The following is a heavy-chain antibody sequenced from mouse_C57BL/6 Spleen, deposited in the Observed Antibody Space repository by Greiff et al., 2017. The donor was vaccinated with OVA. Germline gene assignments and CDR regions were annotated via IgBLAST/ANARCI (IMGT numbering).Heavy chain of an antibody. Sequence: VQLQQSGAELVRPGTSVKMSCKASGYTFTNYWIGWAKQRPGHGLEWIGDIYPGGGYTNYNEKFKGKATLTADKSSSTAYMQFSSLTSEDSAIYYCARGGSAQAPMDYWGQGTSVTVST. D-gene: IGHD3-2*02. CDR2: IYPGGGYT. CDR3: ARGGSAQAPMDY. V-gene: IGHV1-63*01. J-gene: IGHJ4*01. CDR1: GYTFTNYW.